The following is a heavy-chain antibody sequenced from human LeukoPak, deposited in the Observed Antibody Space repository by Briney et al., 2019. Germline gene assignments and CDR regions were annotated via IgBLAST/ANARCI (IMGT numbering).Heavy chain of an antibody. CDR3: ASALYFLEWLPFDY. V-gene: IGHV4-38-2*02. J-gene: IGHJ4*02. D-gene: IGHD3-3*01. CDR2: IYHSGST. Sequence: SETLSLTCTVSGYSISSGYYWGWIRQPPGKGLEWIGSIYHSGSTYYNPSPKSRVTISVDTSKNQFSLKLSSVTAADTAVYYCASALYFLEWLPFDYWGQGTLATVSS. CDR1: GYSISSGYY.